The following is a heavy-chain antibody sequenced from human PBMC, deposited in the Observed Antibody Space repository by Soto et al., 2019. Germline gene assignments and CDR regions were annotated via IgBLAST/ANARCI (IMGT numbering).Heavy chain of an antibody. D-gene: IGHD3-3*01. V-gene: IGHV1-69*13. CDR1: GGTFSSYA. CDR3: ARAWGYYDFWSGYYPRQPYYYYYGMDV. J-gene: IGHJ6*02. CDR2: IIPIFGTA. Sequence: SVNVSCKASGGTFSSYAISWVRQAPGQGLEWMGGIIPIFGTANYAQKFQGRVTITADESTSTAYMELSSLRSEDTAVYYCARAWGYYDFWSGYYPRQPYYYYYGMDVGGQGTTVTVSS.